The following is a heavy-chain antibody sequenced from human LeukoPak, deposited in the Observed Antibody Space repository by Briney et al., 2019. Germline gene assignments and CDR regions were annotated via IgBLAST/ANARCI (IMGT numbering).Heavy chain of an antibody. D-gene: IGHD3-3*01. CDR1: GFTFDDYA. J-gene: IGHJ5*02. CDR3: ARDGGVWSGYSHNWFDP. V-gene: IGHV3-43*02. CDR2: ISGDGVST. Sequence: PGGSLRLSCAASGFTFDDYAMHWVRQAPGIGLEWVSLISGDGVSTYYADSVKGRFTISRDNSKNSLYLQMNSLRTEDTALYYCARDGGVWSGYSHNWFDPWGQGTLVTVSS.